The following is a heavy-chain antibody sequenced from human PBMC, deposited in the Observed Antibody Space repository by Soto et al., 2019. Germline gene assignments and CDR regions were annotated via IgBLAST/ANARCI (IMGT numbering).Heavy chain of an antibody. Sequence: QVQLQESGPGLVKPSQTLSLTCTVSGGSISSGDYYWSWIRQPPGKGLEWIGYIYYSGSTYYNPSLKSRVTISVDTFRDQFSLKLSSVTAADTAVYYCARFTSSLAYYFDYWGQGTLVTVSS. V-gene: IGHV4-30-4*01. D-gene: IGHD6-13*01. CDR1: GGSISSGDYY. CDR3: ARFTSSLAYYFDY. CDR2: IYYSGST. J-gene: IGHJ4*02.